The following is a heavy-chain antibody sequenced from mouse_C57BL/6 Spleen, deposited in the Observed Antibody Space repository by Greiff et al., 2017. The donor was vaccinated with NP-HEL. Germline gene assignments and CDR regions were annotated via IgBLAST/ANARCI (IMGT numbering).Heavy chain of an antibody. Sequence: QVQLQQPGAELVRPGTSVKLSCKASGYTFTSYWMHWVKQRPGQGLEWIGVIDPSDSYTNYNQKFKGKATLTVDTSSSTAYMQLSSLTSEDSAVYYCARRLLNWDGSFAYWGQGTLVTVSA. CDR2: IDPSDSYT. CDR1: GYTFTSYW. V-gene: IGHV1-59*01. J-gene: IGHJ3*01. CDR3: ARRLLNWDGSFAY. D-gene: IGHD4-1*01.